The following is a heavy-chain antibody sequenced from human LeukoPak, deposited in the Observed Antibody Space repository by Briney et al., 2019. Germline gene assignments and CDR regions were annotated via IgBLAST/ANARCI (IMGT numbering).Heavy chain of an antibody. V-gene: IGHV1-46*01. CDR2: INPSGGST. CDR3: AACLGAGYYYYMDV. CDR1: GYTFTNYY. J-gene: IGHJ6*03. Sequence: ASVKVSCKASGYTFTNYYMHWVRQAPGQGLEWMGIINPSGGSTSYAQKFQGRVTMTRDTSISTAYMELSRLRSDDTAVYYCAACLGAGYYYYMDVWGKGTTVTISS. D-gene: IGHD3-3*01.